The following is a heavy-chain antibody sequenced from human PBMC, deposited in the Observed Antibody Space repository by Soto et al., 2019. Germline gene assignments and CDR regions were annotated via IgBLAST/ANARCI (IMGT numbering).Heavy chain of an antibody. CDR2: IYYSGST. CDR3: AMQVTYDILAVPCVLAS. J-gene: IGHJ4*02. CDR1: GGSISSGGYY. Sequence: SETLSLTCTVSGGSISSGGYYWSWIRQHPGKGLEWIGYIYYSGSTYYNPSLKSRVTISVDTSRNQFSLKLSSVTAADTAMYYCAMQVTYDILAVPCVLASWGQGSQVTVS. D-gene: IGHD3-9*01. V-gene: IGHV4-30-4*08.